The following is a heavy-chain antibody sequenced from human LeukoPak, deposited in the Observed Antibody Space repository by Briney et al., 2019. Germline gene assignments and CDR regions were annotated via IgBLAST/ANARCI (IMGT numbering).Heavy chain of an antibody. D-gene: IGHD5-18*01. V-gene: IGHV3-23*01. Sequence: GGSLRLSWAASGFTFSNYAMSWVRQAPGKGLEWVSGISGSGGSTYYADSVKGRFTISRDNSENTLYLQMNSLRAEDTAVYYCAKGDTAIEYYFDYWGQGTLVTVSS. CDR2: ISGSGGST. J-gene: IGHJ4*02. CDR3: AKGDTAIEYYFDY. CDR1: GFTFSNYA.